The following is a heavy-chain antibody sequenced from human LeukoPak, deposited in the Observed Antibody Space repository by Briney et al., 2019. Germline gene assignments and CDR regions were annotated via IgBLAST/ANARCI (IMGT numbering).Heavy chain of an antibody. CDR2: INHSGST. V-gene: IGHV4-34*01. Sequence: PSETLSLTCAVYGGSFSGYYWSRIRQPPGKGLEWIGEINHSGSTNYNPSLKSRATISVDTSKNQFSLKLSSVTAADTAVYYCARGRRGASGWYRASWFDPWGQGTLVTVSS. D-gene: IGHD6-19*01. CDR3: ARGRRGASGWYRASWFDP. CDR1: GGSFSGYY. J-gene: IGHJ5*02.